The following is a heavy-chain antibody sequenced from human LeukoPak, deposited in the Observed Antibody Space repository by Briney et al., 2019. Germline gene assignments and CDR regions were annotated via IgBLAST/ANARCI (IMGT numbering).Heavy chain of an antibody. J-gene: IGHJ4*02. CDR3: ATVLSDYSNYYYFDY. D-gene: IGHD4-4*01. V-gene: IGHV5-51*01. Sequence: GESLKISCKGSGYSFTSYWIGWVRQMPGKGLEWMGIIYPGDSDTRYSPSFQGQVTISADKSISTAYLQWSSLKASDTAMYYCATVLSDYSNYYYFDYWGQGTLDTVSS. CDR1: GYSFTSYW. CDR2: IYPGDSDT.